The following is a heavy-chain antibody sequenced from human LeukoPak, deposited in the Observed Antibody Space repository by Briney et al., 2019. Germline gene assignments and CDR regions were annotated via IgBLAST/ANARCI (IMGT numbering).Heavy chain of an antibody. CDR1: GFTFSSYE. V-gene: IGHV3-48*03. D-gene: IGHD6-19*01. CDR3: ARDWFPDGIAVAGPYYFDY. Sequence: GGSLRLSCAASGFTFSSYEMNWVRQAPGKGLEWVSYISSSGSTIYYADSVKGRFTISRDNAKNSLYLQMNSLRAEDTAVYYYARDWFPDGIAVAGPYYFDYWGQGTLVTVSS. CDR2: ISSSGSTI. J-gene: IGHJ4*02.